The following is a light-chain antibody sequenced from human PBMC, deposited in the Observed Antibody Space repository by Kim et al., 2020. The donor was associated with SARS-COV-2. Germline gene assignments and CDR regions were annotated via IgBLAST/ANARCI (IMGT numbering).Light chain of an antibody. CDR3: QQSDT. V-gene: IGKV3-20*01. J-gene: IGKJ2*01. CDR1: QTVNSNY. Sequence: TLSLSPGERAALSCRASQTVNSNYFAWYQQKPGQAPRLLLYGASSRATGIPDRFSGSGSGKDFTLTISRLEPEDFAVYYCQQSDTFGQGTKLEI. CDR2: GAS.